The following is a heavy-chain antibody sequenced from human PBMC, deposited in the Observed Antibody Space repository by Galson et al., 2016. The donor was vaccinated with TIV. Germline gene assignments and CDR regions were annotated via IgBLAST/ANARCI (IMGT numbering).Heavy chain of an antibody. CDR1: GASIRSGDYY. D-gene: IGHD3-16*01. J-gene: IGHJ3*01. V-gene: IGHV4-31*03. CDR3: ARRETYGAFDV. CDR2: IFNSVTT. Sequence: LSLTCPVSGASIRSGDYYWSWIRQSPGKGLEWIGYIFNSVTTYYNPSLKSRVSISVDPSKKQFSLILRSVTAADTAVYYCARRETYGAFDVWGRGTMVTASS.